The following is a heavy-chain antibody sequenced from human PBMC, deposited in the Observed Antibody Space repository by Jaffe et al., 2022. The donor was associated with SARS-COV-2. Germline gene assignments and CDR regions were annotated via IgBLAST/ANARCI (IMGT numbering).Heavy chain of an antibody. CDR3: AREFYDSSGYPGAFDI. D-gene: IGHD3-22*01. V-gene: IGHV1-2*06. Sequence: QVQLVQSGAEVKKPGASVKVSCKASGYTFTGYYMHWVRQAPGQGLEWMGRINPNSGGTNYAQKFQGRVTMTRDTSISTAYMELSRLRSDDTAVYYCAREFYDSSGYPGAFDIWGQGTMVTVSS. CDR2: INPNSGGT. CDR1: GYTFTGYY. J-gene: IGHJ3*02.